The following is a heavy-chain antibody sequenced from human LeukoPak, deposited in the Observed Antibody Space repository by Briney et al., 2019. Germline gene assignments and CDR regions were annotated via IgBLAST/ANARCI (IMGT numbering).Heavy chain of an antibody. CDR1: GYTFTSYV. CDR2: ISAYNGNT. D-gene: IGHD1-26*01. Sequence: GASVKVSCKASGYTFTSYVISWVRQAPGQGLEWMGWISAYNGNTNYAQKLQGRVTMTTDTSTSTAYMELRSLRSDDTAVYYCARKWIVGATFGFDPWGQGALVTVSS. V-gene: IGHV1-18*01. J-gene: IGHJ5*02. CDR3: ARKWIVGATFGFDP.